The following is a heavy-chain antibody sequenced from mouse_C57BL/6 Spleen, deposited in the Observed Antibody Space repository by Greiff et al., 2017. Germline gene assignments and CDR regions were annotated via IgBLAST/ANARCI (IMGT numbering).Heavy chain of an antibody. CDR1: GFTFSSYG. CDR2: ISSGGSYT. Sequence: EVQLQESGGDLVKPGGSLKLSCAASGFTFSSYGMSWVRQTPDKRLEWVATISSGGSYTYYPDSVKGRFTISRDNAKNTLYLQMSSLKSEDTAMYYCARYYGSSFDYWGQGTTLTVSS. V-gene: IGHV5-6*01. CDR3: ARYYGSSFDY. D-gene: IGHD1-1*01. J-gene: IGHJ2*01.